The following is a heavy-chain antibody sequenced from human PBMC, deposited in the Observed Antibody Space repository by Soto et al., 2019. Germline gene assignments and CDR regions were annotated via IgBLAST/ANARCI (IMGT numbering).Heavy chain of an antibody. V-gene: IGHV1-46*02. CDR1: GYMFYSYY. J-gene: IGHJ4*02. D-gene: IGHD2-21*02. CDR2: INPSGGST. CDR3: ARVARVVTRRYNFDY. Sequence: ASVKVSCKASGYMFYSYYIHWVRQAPGQGLEWMGLINPSGGSTSYAQNFQGRITLTRDTSTSTVYMELNSLKSEDTAVYYCARVARVVTRRYNFDYWGQGTLVTVSS.